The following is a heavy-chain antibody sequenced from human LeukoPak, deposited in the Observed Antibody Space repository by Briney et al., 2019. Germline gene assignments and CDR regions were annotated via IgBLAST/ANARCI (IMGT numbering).Heavy chain of an antibody. CDR1: GFIFSEFY. Sequence: GGSLRLSCAASGFIFSEFYMSWVRQSPGKGLEWISYISGSGHDINYVDSVKGRCTVSRDNAKNSLYLQMNSLSADDTAIYYCARTARSGDIRGQGTLVTVSS. J-gene: IGHJ4*02. V-gene: IGHV3-11*01. CDR2: ISGSGHDI. CDR3: ARTARSGDI. D-gene: IGHD1-1*01.